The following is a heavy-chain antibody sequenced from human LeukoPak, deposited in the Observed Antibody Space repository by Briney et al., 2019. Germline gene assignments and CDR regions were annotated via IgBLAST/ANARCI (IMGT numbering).Heavy chain of an antibody. CDR1: GFTFSSYA. CDR3: ARDMDGSGWYVFDY. D-gene: IGHD6-19*01. J-gene: IGHJ4*02. Sequence: GGSLRLSCAASGFTFSSYAMHWVRQAPGKGLEWVAVISYDGSNKYYADSVKGRFTISRDNSKNTLYLQMNSLRAEDTAVYYCARDMDGSGWYVFDYWGQGTLATVSS. CDR2: ISYDGSNK. V-gene: IGHV3-30-3*01.